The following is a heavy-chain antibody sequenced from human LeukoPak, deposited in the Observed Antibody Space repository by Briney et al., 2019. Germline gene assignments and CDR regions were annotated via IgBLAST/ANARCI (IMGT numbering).Heavy chain of an antibody. CDR3: ARDVGAAGHQYYYYGVDV. Sequence: TSETLSLTCTVSGGSISSYYWSWIRQPPGKGLEWIGYIYYSGSTNYNPSLKSRVTISVDTSKNQFSLKLSSVTAADTAVYYCARDVGAAGHQYYYYGVDVWGQGTTVTVSS. D-gene: IGHD6-13*01. J-gene: IGHJ6*02. V-gene: IGHV4-59*01. CDR1: GGSISSYY. CDR2: IYYSGST.